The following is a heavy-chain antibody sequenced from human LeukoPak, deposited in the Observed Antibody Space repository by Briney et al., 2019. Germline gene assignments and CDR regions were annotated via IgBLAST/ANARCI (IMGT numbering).Heavy chain of an antibody. Sequence: SETLSLTCAVYGGSFSGYYWSWIRQPPGKGLEWIGEINHSGSTNYNPSLKSRVTISVDTSKNQFSLKLSSVTAADMAVYYCARHVELWGQGTLVTVSS. J-gene: IGHJ4*02. D-gene: IGHD1-26*01. CDR1: GGSFSGYY. V-gene: IGHV4-34*01. CDR3: ARHVEL. CDR2: INHSGST.